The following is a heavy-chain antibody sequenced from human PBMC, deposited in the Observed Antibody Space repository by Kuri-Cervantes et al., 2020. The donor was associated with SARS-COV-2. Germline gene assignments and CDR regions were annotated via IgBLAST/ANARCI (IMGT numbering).Heavy chain of an antibody. D-gene: IGHD2-2*01. CDR2: IYYSGST. CDR1: GGSISSSSYY. J-gene: IGHJ4*02. CDR3: ARRYCSSTSCYLYYFDY. V-gene: IGHV4-61*05. Sequence: SETLSLTCTVSGGSISSSSYYWGWIRQPPGKGLEWIGYIYYSGSTNYNPSLKSRVTISVDTSKNQFSLKLSSVTAADTAVYYCARRYCSSTSCYLYYFDYWGQGTLVTGSS.